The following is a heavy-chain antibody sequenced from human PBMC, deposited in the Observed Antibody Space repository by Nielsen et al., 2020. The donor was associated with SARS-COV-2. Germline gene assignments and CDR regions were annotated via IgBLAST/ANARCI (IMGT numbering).Heavy chain of an antibody. V-gene: IGHV3-23*01. CDR3: ATQADGYKSPYDY. D-gene: IGHD3-10*01. Sequence: GESLKISCEASGITYINYGMNWVRQAPGKGLEWVSIIGAGGDNIYYADSVKGRFTISRDNSKNTLYLQINSLRADDTAVYYCATQADGYKSPYDYWGQGTLVTVSS. J-gene: IGHJ4*02. CDR2: IGAGGDNI. CDR1: GITYINYG.